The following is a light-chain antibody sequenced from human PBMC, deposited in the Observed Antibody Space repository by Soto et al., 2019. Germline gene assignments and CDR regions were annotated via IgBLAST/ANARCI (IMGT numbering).Light chain of an antibody. J-gene: IGKJ1*01. V-gene: IGKV1-5*01. CDR2: DAS. CDR3: QQYDTYSAT. Sequence: IRMTQSPSSFSASTGDRVTITCRASQRIRGWLAWYQQKPGKAPQLLIYDASSLRRGVPSRFSGSYSGTEFTLTISCLQPDDFASYYSQQYDTYSATFGPGTKVDIK. CDR1: QRIRGW.